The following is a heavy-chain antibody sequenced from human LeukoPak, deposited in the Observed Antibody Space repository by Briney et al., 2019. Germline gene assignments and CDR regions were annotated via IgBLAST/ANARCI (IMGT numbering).Heavy chain of an antibody. J-gene: IGHJ3*02. Sequence: GGSLRLSCAASGFTFHHFSMHWVRQPPGKSLEWVSAISGSGGSTYYADSVKGRFTISRDNSKNTLYLQMNSLRAEDTAVYYCAKSFSDYGDAFDIWGKGTMVTVSS. V-gene: IGHV3-23*01. D-gene: IGHD4-17*01. CDR3: AKSFSDYGDAFDI. CDR2: ISGSGGST. CDR1: GFTFHHFS.